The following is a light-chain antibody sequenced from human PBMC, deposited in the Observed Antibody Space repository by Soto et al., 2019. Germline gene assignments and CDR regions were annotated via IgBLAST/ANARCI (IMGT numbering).Light chain of an antibody. CDR2: AAS. J-gene: IGKJ1*01. CDR1: QSVTRNY. V-gene: IGKV3-20*01. CDR3: QQYGSSPRT. Sequence: IVLTQSPGTLSLSPGERATLSCRASQSVTRNYLAWYQLKPGQAPRLLSYAASSRATGIPDRYSGSGSGTDFALTISRLDPEDFAVYFCQQYGSSPRTFGQGTKV.